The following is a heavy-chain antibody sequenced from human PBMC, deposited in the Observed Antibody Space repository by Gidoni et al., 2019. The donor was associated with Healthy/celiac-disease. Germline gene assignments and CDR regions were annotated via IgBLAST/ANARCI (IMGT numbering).Heavy chain of an antibody. V-gene: IGHV3-23*01. CDR1: VSPLASTP. J-gene: IGHJ4*02. Sequence: EVQLLESGGGLVQPGGPLGSPLPPLVSPLASTPLAWAAPPPGRVRQAPGKGLEWVSAISGSGGSNYYAESVKGRFTISRDNSKNTLYLQMNSLRAEDTAVYYCAKATSTYDSSGYYYFGAVDYWGQGTLVTVSS. CDR3: AKATSTYDSSGYYYFGAVDY. CDR2: ISGSGGSN. D-gene: IGHD3-22*01.